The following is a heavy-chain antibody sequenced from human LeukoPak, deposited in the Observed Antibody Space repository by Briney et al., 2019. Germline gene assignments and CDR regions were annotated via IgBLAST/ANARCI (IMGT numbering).Heavy chain of an antibody. Sequence: GGSLRLSCAASGFTFSDYYMSWIRQAPGKGPEWVSYISSSGSTIYYADSVKGRFTISRDNAKNSLYPQMNSLRAEDTAVYYCATGELQPDYSFDYWGQGTLVTVSS. D-gene: IGHD1-26*01. V-gene: IGHV3-11*01. CDR3: ATGELQPDYSFDY. CDR1: GFTFSDYY. CDR2: ISSSGSTI. J-gene: IGHJ4*02.